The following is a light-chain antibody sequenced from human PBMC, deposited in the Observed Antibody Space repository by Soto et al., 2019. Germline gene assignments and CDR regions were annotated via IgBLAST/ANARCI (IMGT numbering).Light chain of an antibody. Sequence: EIVLNKSLYTLSLNQGESATLSCRASQSVSARLAWYKHKPGQPPRLLISDVFNRASGVAERFSGSGSGTDFTLIIRRLEPEDSALYYCQHYQGVHPIAFGQVTRPEI. J-gene: IGKJ5*01. CDR1: QSVSAR. CDR3: QHYQGVHPIA. V-gene: IGKV3-20*01. CDR2: DVF.